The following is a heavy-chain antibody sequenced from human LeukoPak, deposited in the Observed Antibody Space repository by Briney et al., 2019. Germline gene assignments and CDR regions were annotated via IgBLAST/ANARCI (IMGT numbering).Heavy chain of an antibody. CDR1: GFSFNNYA. J-gene: IGHJ4*02. CDR3: AKGAYDYIEIAYFDY. D-gene: IGHD5-12*01. V-gene: IGHV3-23*01. CDR2: LIGSSGTT. Sequence: RPGGSLRLSCVSSGFSFNNYAMNSVRKDPGKRLAWVSLLIGSSGTTFYADSVKGRFTISRDKSKSTLYLQMNSLRAEDTAVYYCAKGAYDYIEIAYFDYWGQGSLVTVSS.